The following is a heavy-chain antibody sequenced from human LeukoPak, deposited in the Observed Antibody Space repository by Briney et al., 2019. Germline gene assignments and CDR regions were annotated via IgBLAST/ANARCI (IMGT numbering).Heavy chain of an antibody. CDR3: ARAHLYCTNGVCLEYFQH. V-gene: IGHV1-46*03. J-gene: IGHJ1*01. CDR2: INPSGGST. CDR1: GYTFTSYY. Sequence: ASVKVSCKASGYTFTSYYMHWVRQAPGQGLEWMGIINPSGGSTSYAQKFQGRVTMTRDTSTSTVYMELSSLSSEDTAVYYCARAHLYCTNGVCLEYFQHWGQGTLVTVSS. D-gene: IGHD2-8*01.